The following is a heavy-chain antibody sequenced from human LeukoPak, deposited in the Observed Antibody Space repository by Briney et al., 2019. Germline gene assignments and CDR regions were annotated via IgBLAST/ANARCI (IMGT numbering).Heavy chain of an antibody. Sequence: ASVKVSCEATSYISWVRQAPGQGLEWMGWIGSYAGDTYYAQKFQGRVTVTTDTSSSTAYMELRSLRSDDTAVYYCARDFWNFDDSRGYYRDFDSWGQGTLVTVSS. V-gene: IGHV1-18*01. CDR3: ARDFWNFDDSRGYYRDFDS. CDR1: TSY. J-gene: IGHJ5*01. D-gene: IGHD3-22*01. CDR2: IGSYAGDT.